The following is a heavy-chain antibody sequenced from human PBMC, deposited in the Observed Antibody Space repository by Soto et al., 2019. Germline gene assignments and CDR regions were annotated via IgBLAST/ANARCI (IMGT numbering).Heavy chain of an antibody. CDR1: GFTFSSCG. CDR3: ARDSRKGHRATTHFYTHY. Sequence: PGGSLRLSCAASGFTFSSCGMHWVRQAPGKGLEWVAVIWYDGSNKYYADSVKGRFTISRDNLKNTLYLQMNSLRAEDTAVYYCARDSRKGHRATTHFYTHYRGQATLVTVS. V-gene: IGHV3-33*01. D-gene: IGHD4-4*01. CDR2: IWYDGSNK. J-gene: IGHJ4*02.